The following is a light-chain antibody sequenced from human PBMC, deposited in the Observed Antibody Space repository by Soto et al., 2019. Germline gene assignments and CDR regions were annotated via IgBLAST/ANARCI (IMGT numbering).Light chain of an antibody. CDR2: AVS. Sequence: QSALTQPASVSGSPGQSIAISCTGTSSDVGGYNYVSWYQQHPGKAPKLMIYAVSNRPSGVSNRFSGSKSGNTASLTISGLQAEDEADYYCSSYTSSSTYVFGTGT. J-gene: IGLJ1*01. V-gene: IGLV2-14*01. CDR3: SSYTSSSTYV. CDR1: SSDVGGYNY.